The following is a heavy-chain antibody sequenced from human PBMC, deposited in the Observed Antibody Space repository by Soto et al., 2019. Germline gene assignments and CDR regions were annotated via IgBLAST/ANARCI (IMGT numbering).Heavy chain of an antibody. CDR3: AKDSGVTLYSRSSPGMDV. D-gene: IGHD6-6*01. CDR2: ISWNSGSI. CDR1: GFTFDDYA. Sequence: EVQLVESGGGLVQPGRSLRLSCAASGFTFDDYAMHWVRQAPGKGLEWVSGISWNSGSIGYADSVKGRFTISRDNAKNSLYLQMNSLRAEDTALYYCAKDSGVTLYSRSSPGMDVWGQGTTVTVSS. V-gene: IGHV3-9*01. J-gene: IGHJ6*02.